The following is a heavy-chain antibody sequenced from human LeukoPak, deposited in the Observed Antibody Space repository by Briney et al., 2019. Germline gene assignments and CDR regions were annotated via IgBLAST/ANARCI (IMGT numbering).Heavy chain of an antibody. CDR3: ARASDYGGNSVGDY. CDR1: GFTFSSYW. J-gene: IGHJ4*02. V-gene: IGHV3-7*03. D-gene: IGHD4-23*01. Sequence: GGSLRLSCAASGFTFSSYWMSWVRQAPGKGLEWVANIKQDGSEKYYADSVKGRFTISRDNAKNSLYLQMNSLRAEDTAVYYCARASDYGGNSVGDYWGQGTLVTVSS. CDR2: IKQDGSEK.